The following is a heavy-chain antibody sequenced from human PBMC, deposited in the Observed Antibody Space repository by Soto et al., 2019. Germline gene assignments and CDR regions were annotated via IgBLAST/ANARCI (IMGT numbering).Heavy chain of an antibody. D-gene: IGHD2-8*01. Sequence: SETLSLTCSVSGGSISRYYWSWIRQPPGKGLEWIGYAYYSGDTGYNPSLKSRVTMAVDTSKSQVSLKLSSVTAADTAVYYCARDRSTYGGGGTGEVKKNWFDPWGQGALVTVSS. V-gene: IGHV4-59*01. J-gene: IGHJ5*02. CDR2: AYYSGDT. CDR1: GGSISRYY. CDR3: ARDRSTYGGGGTGEVKKNWFDP.